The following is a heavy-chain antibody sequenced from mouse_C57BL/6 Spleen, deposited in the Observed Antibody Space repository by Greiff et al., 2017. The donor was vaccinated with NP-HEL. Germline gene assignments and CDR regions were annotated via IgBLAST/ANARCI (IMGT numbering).Heavy chain of an antibody. CDR3: ERVGNYYGSSPLDY. Sequence: LVESGPELVKPGASVKISCKASGYAFSSSWMNWVKQRPGKGLEWIGRIYPGDGDTNYNGKFKGKATLTADKSSSTAYMQLSSLTSEDSAVYFGERVGNYYGSSPLDYWGQGTTLTVSS. J-gene: IGHJ2*01. CDR1: GYAFSSSW. D-gene: IGHD1-1*01. CDR2: IYPGDGDT. V-gene: IGHV1-82*01.